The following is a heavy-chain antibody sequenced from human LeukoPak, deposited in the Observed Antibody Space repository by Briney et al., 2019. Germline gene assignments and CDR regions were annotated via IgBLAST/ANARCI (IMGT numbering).Heavy chain of an antibody. V-gene: IGHV3-21*01. D-gene: IGHD5-12*01. CDR2: ISSSSSYI. CDR3: ARAAGSGYDYWWFDP. Sequence: GGSLRLSCAASGFTFSSYSMNWVRQAPGKGLEWVSSISSSSSYIYYADSVKGRFTISRDNAKNSLYLQMNSLRAEDTAVYYCARAAGSGYDYWWFDPWGQGTLVTVSS. J-gene: IGHJ5*02. CDR1: GFTFSSYS.